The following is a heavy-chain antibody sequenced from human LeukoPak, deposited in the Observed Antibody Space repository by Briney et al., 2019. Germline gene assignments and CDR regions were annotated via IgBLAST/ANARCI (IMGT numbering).Heavy chain of an antibody. J-gene: IGHJ5*02. CDR1: GFIFSSYG. CDR2: IRYDGINK. D-gene: IGHD1-1*01. CDR3: AKATGTLGA. V-gene: IGHV3-30*02. Sequence: GGSLRLSCEASGFIFSSYGTHWVRQAPGKGLEWVAFIRYDGINKYYADSAKGRFTISRDNSKNTLYLQMNSLTAEDTAVYYCAKATGTLGAWGQGTLVTVSS.